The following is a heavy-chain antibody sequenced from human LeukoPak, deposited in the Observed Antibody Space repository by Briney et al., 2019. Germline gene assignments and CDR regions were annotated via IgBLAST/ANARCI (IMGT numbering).Heavy chain of an antibody. D-gene: IGHD1-26*01. CDR2: INHSGST. V-gene: IGHV4-39*07. Sequence: SETLSLTCSVSGGSISSSGYYWGWIRQPPGKGLEWIGEINHSGSTNYNPSLKSRVTISVDTSTNQFSVKLSSVTAADTAMYYCARDYRLTQLQHWGQGTLVTVSS. J-gene: IGHJ1*01. CDR3: ARDYRLTQLQH. CDR1: GGSISSSGYY.